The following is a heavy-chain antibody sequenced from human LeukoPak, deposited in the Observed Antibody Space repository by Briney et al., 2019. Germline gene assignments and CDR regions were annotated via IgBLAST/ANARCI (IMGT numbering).Heavy chain of an antibody. CDR1: GFTFSIYW. V-gene: IGHV3-74*01. CDR3: AKDPYDISGYYYGPTGGIDY. Sequence: GGSLRLSCAASGFTFSIYWMHWVRQAPGKGLVWVSRINGDGSSTAYADSVKGRFTISRDNAKNTLYLQMNSLRAEDTAVYYCAKDPYDISGYYYGPTGGIDYWGLGTLVTVSS. CDR2: INGDGSST. D-gene: IGHD3-22*01. J-gene: IGHJ4*02.